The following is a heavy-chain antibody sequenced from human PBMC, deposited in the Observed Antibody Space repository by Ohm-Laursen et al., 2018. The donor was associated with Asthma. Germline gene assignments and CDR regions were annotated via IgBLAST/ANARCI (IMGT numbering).Heavy chain of an antibody. J-gene: IGHJ3*01. CDR1: GFTFDFYW. V-gene: IGHV3-15*01. D-gene: IGHD1-14*01. CDR2: ITSERSGGTR. CDR3: ATYNQYNAFDL. Sequence: SLRLSCSASGFTFDFYWMSWVRQSPGKGLEWVGRITSERSGGTRAYAAPVKDRFTISRDDSKTTLYLQMNSLETEDTAVYFCATYNQYNAFDLWGQGTMVTVSS.